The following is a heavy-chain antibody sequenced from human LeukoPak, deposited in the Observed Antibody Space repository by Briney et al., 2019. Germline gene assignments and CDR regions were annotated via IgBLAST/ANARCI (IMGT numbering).Heavy chain of an antibody. CDR3: ARARNYYDSSGFYYEGDAFDI. CDR2: MYPSGST. Sequence: SETLSLTCDVSGGSISSNNWWSWVRQPPGKGLEWIGEMYPSGSTHYNPSLKSRVTISVDTSKNQFSLKLSSVTAADTAVYYCARARNYYDSSGFYYEGDAFDIWGQGTMVTVSS. D-gene: IGHD3-22*01. V-gene: IGHV4-4*02. J-gene: IGHJ3*02. CDR1: GGSISSNNW.